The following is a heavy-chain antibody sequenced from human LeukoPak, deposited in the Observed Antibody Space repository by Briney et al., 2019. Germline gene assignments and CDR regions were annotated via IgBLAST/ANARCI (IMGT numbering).Heavy chain of an antibody. CDR1: GFTVSNNY. V-gene: IGHV3-53*01. CDR2: IYSGGST. D-gene: IGHD1-26*01. J-gene: IGHJ4*02. CDR3: AKGIVGATRKINFFDY. Sequence: GGSLRLSCAASGFTVSNNYMSWVRQAPGKGLEWVSVIYSGGSTYYADSVKGRFTISRDNSKNTLYLQMNSLRAEDTAVYYCAKGIVGATRKINFFDYWGQGTLLTVSS.